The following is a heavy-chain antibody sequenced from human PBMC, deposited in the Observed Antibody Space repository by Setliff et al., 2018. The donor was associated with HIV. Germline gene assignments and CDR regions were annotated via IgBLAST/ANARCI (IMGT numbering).Heavy chain of an antibody. CDR3: ARDSAYSSGWADAFDI. Sequence: ASVKVSCKASGFTFSSSGISWVRQAPGQGLEWMGIINPSGGSTSYAQKFQGRVTMTRDTSTSTAYMELRSLRSDDTAVYYCARDSAYSSGWADAFDIWGQGTMVTVSS. V-gene: IGHV1-46*01. J-gene: IGHJ3*02. D-gene: IGHD6-19*01. CDR1: GFTFSSSG. CDR2: INPSGGST.